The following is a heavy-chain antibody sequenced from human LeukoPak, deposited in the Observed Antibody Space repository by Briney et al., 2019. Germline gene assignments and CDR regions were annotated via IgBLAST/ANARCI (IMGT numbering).Heavy chain of an antibody. J-gene: IGHJ3*02. D-gene: IGHD3-22*01. V-gene: IGHV3-33*01. CDR2: IWYDGSNK. CDR3: ARSLYSSGYAFDI. CDR1: GFTFSSYG. Sequence: GRSLRLSCAASGFTFSSYGMHWVRQAPGKGLEWVAVIWYDGSNKYYADSVKGRFTISRDSSKNTLYLQMNSLRAEDTAVYYCARSLYSSGYAFDIWGQGTMVTVSS.